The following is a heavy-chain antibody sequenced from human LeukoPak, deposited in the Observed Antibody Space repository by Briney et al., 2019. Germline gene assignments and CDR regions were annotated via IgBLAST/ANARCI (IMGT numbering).Heavy chain of an antibody. V-gene: IGHV3-23*01. CDR3: AKGSGSGGYGWFAP. CDR2: IDASGGST. D-gene: IGHD6-19*01. Sequence: GGSLRLSCAASGFTFSSYAMNWLRQATGKGLEWVSSIDASGGSTYYADSVKGRLNLYRDNSKNTFLLQMQTLRAAHTAVYYCAKGSGSGGYGWFAPWGQGTLVTVSS. CDR1: GFTFSSYA. J-gene: IGHJ5*02.